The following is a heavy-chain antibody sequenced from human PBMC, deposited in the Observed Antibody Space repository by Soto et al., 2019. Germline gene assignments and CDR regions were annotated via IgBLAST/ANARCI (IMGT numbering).Heavy chain of an antibody. V-gene: IGHV3-15*07. D-gene: IGHD3-22*01. CDR3: TTELYYDSSGYPYF. Sequence: PGGSLRLSCAASGFTFSNAWMNWVRQAPGKGLEWVGRIKSKTDGGTTDYAAPVKGRFTISRDDSKNTLYLQMNSLKTEDTAVYYCTTELYYDSSGYPYFWGQGTMVTVSS. CDR1: GFTFSNAW. CDR2: IKSKTDGGTT. J-gene: IGHJ3*01.